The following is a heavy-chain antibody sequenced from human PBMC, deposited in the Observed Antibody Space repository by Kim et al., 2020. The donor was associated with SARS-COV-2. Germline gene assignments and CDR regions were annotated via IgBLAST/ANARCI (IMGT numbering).Heavy chain of an antibody. D-gene: IGHD5-18*01. CDR2: T. V-gene: IGHV3-23*01. Sequence: TYHADSVKGRFTISKDNSKNTLYLQMNSLRVEDTAVYYCSKKGYSYSEGYWGQGTLVTVSS. CDR3: SKKGYSYSEGY. J-gene: IGHJ4*02.